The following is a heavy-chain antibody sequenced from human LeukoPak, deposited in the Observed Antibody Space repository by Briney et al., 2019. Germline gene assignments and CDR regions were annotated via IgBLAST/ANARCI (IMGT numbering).Heavy chain of an antibody. J-gene: IGHJ6*03. CDR2: IIPIFGTA. D-gene: IGHD2-15*01. CDR3: ARGVDYMDV. Sequence: SVKVSCKASGGTFSSYAISWVRQAPGQGLEWMGRIIPIFGTANYAQKFQGRVTITTDESTRRAYMELSSLKPEDTPVYYCARGVDYMDVWGKGTTVTVSS. CDR1: GGTFSSYA. V-gene: IGHV1-69*05.